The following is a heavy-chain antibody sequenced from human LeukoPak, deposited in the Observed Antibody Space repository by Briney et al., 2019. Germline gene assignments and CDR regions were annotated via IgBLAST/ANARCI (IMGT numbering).Heavy chain of an antibody. CDR2: IYYSGST. D-gene: IGHD2-21*02. V-gene: IGHV4-59*08. CDR1: GGSISSYY. CDR3: ATLDRAYCGGDCYLWYFQH. Sequence: SETLSLTCTVSGGSISSYYWSWIRQPPGKGLEWIGYIYYSGSTNYNPSLKSRVTISVDTSKNQFSLKLSSVTAADTAVYYCATLDRAYCGGDCYLWYFQHWGQGTLVTVSS. J-gene: IGHJ1*01.